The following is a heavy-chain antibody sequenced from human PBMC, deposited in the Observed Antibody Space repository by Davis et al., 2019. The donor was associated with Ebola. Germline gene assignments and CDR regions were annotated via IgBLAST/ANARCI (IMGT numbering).Heavy chain of an antibody. CDR2: ISWNSGSI. J-gene: IGHJ4*02. CDR3: AKDSDHYGSGIIWDS. V-gene: IGHV3-9*01. Sequence: GGSLRLSCAASGFTFDDYAMHWVRQAPGKGLEWVSGISWNSGSIGYADSVKGRFTISRDNAKNSLYLQMNSLRAEDTAVYYCAKDSDHYGSGIIWDSWGQGSLVTVSS. D-gene: IGHD3-10*01. CDR1: GFTFDDYA.